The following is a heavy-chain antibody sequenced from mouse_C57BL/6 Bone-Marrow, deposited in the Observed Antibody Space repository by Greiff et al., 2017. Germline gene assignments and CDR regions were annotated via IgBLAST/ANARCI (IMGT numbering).Heavy chain of an antibody. CDR2: IYPRDGST. V-gene: IGHV1-85*01. Sequence: QVQLKQSGPELVKPGASVKLSCKASGYTFTSYDITWVKQRPGQGLEWIGWIYPRDGSTKYNEKFKGKATLTVDTSSSRAYMELHSLTAEDAAVYFCARLEFDGSSGDWYVDVWGTGTTVTVSS. J-gene: IGHJ1*03. CDR3: ARLEFDGSSGDWYVDV. D-gene: IGHD1-1*01. CDR1: GYTFTSYD.